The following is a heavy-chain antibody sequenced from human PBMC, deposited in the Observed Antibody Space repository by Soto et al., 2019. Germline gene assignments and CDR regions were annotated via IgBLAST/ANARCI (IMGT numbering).Heavy chain of an antibody. V-gene: IGHV3-30*18. CDR1: GFTFSSYG. J-gene: IGHJ6*02. Sequence: QVQLVESGGGVVQPGRSLRLSCAASGFTFSSYGMHWVRQAPGKGLEWVAVISYDGSNKYYADSVKGRFTISRDNSKNTLYLQMNSLRAEDTAVYYCAKAKWFGDGYYGMDVWGQGTTVTVSS. CDR2: ISYDGSNK. D-gene: IGHD3-10*01. CDR3: AKAKWFGDGYYGMDV.